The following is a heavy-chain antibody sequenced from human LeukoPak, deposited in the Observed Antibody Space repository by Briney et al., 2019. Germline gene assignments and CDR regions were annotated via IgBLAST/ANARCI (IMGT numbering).Heavy chain of an antibody. CDR1: GGSFSGYY. Sequence: PSETLSLTCAVYGGSFSGYYWSWIRQPPGKGLEWIGEINHSGSTNYNPSLKSRITISVDTSKSQFSLKLSSVTAADTAVYYCARASPLGLNWFDPWGQGTLVTVSS. CDR2: INHSGST. CDR3: ARASPLGLNWFDP. D-gene: IGHD3/OR15-3a*01. J-gene: IGHJ5*02. V-gene: IGHV4-34*01.